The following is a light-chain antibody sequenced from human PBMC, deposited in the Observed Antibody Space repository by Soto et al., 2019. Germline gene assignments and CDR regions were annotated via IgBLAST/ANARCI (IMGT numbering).Light chain of an antibody. CDR3: QQYGSSPT. Sequence: EIVMTQSPATLSVSPGGRATLSCRASQSVSNNYLAWYQQKPGQAPRRLIYGASSRATGIPDRFSGSGSGTDFTLTISRLEPEDFAVYYCQQYGSSPTFGEGTRLEIK. CDR2: GAS. J-gene: IGKJ5*01. V-gene: IGKV3-20*01. CDR1: QSVSNNY.